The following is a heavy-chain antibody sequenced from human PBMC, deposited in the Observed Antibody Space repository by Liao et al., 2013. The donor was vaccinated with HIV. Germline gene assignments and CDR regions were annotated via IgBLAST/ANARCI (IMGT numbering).Heavy chain of an antibody. CDR2: IYYSGST. J-gene: IGHJ4*02. CDR1: GGSISRGDYY. V-gene: IGHV4-30-4*08. D-gene: IGHD3-16*01. CDR3: ARERGRGRRYPGVFDY. Sequence: QVQLQESGPGLVKPSQTLSLTCTVSGGSISRGDYYWNWIRQPPGKGLEWIGYIYYSGSTYYNPSLKSRVTISVDTSKNQFSLKLTSVTAADTAFYYCARERGRGRRYPGVFDYWGQGTLVTVSS.